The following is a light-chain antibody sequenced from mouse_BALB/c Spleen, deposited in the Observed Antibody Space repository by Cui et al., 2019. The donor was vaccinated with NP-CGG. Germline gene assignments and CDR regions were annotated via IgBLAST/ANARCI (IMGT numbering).Light chain of an antibody. CDR1: TGAVTTSNY. V-gene: IGLV1*01. Sequence: QAVVTQESALTTSPDETVTLTCRSSTGAVTTSNYANWVQEKLDHLFTGIIGGTNNRAPGVPARFSGSLIGDKAALTITGAQTEDEAIYFCALWYSNHWVFGGGTKLTVL. J-gene: IGLJ1*01. CDR2: GTN. CDR3: ALWYSNHWV.